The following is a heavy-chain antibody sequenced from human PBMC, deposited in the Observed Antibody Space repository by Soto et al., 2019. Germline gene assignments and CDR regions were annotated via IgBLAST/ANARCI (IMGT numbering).Heavy chain of an antibody. CDR3: AREMVRGVGSAY. V-gene: IGHV1-18*01. CDR1: GYTFTSYG. J-gene: IGHJ4*02. Sequence: QVQLVQSGAEVKKPGASVKVSCKASGYTFTSYGISWVRQAPGQGLEWMGWISTYNGNTKYAQKREGRVTMTTDTATRRAYMELRSLRSDDTAVFYCAREMVRGVGSAYWGQGTLVTVSS. CDR2: ISTYNGNT. D-gene: IGHD3-10*01.